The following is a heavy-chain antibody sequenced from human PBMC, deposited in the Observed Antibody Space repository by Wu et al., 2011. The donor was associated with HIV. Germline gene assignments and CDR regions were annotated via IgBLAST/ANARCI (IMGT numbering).Heavy chain of an antibody. CDR3: ARDRVANIVATRGFDY. CDR2: ISAYNGNT. CDR1: GYTFTSYG. J-gene: IGHJ4*02. V-gene: IGHV1-18*01. Sequence: QVLLVQSGAEVKKPGASVKVSCKASGYTFTSYGISWVRQAPGQGLEWMGWISAYNGNTNYAQKLQGRVTMTTDTSTSTAYMELRSLRSDDTAVYYCARDRVANIVATRGFDYVGPGNPGHRLL. D-gene: IGHD5-12*01.